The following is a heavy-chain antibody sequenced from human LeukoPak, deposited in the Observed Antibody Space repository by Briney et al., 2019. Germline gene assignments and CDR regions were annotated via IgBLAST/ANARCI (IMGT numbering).Heavy chain of an antibody. D-gene: IGHD1-26*01. CDR3: ARGRRATRPPPQD. J-gene: IGHJ4*02. Sequence: ASVKVACKTSGYTFTGYYMHWVRQAPGQGLEWMGIINPSGGDTSYAQKFQGRVTMTRDMSTSTVYMELSSLRSGDTAVYYCARGRRATRPPPQDWGQGTLVPVSS. CDR1: GYTFTGYY. CDR2: INPSGGDT. V-gene: IGHV1-46*01.